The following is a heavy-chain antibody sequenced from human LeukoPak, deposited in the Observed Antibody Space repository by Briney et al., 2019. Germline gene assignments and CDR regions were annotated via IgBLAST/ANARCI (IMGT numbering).Heavy chain of an antibody. V-gene: IGHV3-33*01. D-gene: IGHD3-10*01. J-gene: IGHJ3*02. CDR3: AREASFSGDAFDI. CDR1: GFTFSSYG. Sequence: GRSLRLSCAASGFTFSSYGMHWVRQAPGKGLEWVAVIWYDGSNKYYADSVKGRFTISRDNSKNTLYLQMNSLRAEDTAVYYCAREASFSGDAFDIWGQGTMVTVSS. CDR2: IWYDGSNK.